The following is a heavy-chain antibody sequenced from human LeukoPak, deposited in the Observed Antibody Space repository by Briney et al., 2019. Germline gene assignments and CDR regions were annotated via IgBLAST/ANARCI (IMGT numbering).Heavy chain of an antibody. CDR3: AKDPEHGRNFPEYFQH. CDR2: IRGNGGRT. Sequence: GGSLRLSCAASGLTFSSHAMSWVRQAPGKGLVWVSAIRGNGGRTYYADSVRGRFTISRDNSKNTLYLLMNSLRAEDTAVYYCAKDPEHGRNFPEYFQHWGQGTLVTVSS. J-gene: IGHJ1*01. D-gene: IGHD4-23*01. V-gene: IGHV3-23*01. CDR1: GLTFSSHA.